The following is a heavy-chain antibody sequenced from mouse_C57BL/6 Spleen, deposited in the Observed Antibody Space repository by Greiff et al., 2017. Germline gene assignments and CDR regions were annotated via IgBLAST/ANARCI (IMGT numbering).Heavy chain of an antibody. J-gene: IGHJ4*01. Sequence: QVQLQQSGPGLVAPSQSLSITCTVSGFSLTSYGVHWVRQPPGKGLEWLVVIWSDGSTTYNSALKSRLSISKDNSKSQVFLKMNSLQTDDTAMYYCARHGRLRRDYAMDYWGQGTSVTVSS. V-gene: IGHV2-6-1*01. CDR1: GFSLTSYG. CDR2: IWSDGST. CDR3: ARHGRLRRDYAMDY. D-gene: IGHD2-2*01.